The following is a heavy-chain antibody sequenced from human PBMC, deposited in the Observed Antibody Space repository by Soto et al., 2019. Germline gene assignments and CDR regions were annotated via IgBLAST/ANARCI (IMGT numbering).Heavy chain of an antibody. V-gene: IGHV4-59*12. CDR3: ARGVTTVTTIDY. CDR2: IYHSGST. D-gene: IGHD4-17*01. J-gene: IGHJ4*02. Sequence: PSETLSLTCTVSGGSISSYYWSWIRQPPGKGLEWIGYIYHSGSTNYNPSLKSRVTISVDRSKNQFSLKLSSVTAADTAVYYCARGVTTVTTIDYWGQGTLVTVSS. CDR1: GGSISSYY.